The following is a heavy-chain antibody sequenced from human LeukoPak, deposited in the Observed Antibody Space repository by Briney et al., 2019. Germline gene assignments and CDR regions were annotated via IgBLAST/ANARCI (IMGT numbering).Heavy chain of an antibody. CDR3: ARAHCSSTSCYGWGDGYYFDY. D-gene: IGHD2-2*01. J-gene: IGHJ4*02. CDR2: IYYSGST. Sequence: SETLSLTCTVSGSSISSYYWSWIRQPPGKGMEWIGYIYYSGSTNYNPSLKSRVTISVDTSKNQFSLKLSSVTAADTAVYYCARAHCSSTSCYGWGDGYYFDYWGQGTLVTVSS. CDR1: GSSISSYY. V-gene: IGHV4-59*08.